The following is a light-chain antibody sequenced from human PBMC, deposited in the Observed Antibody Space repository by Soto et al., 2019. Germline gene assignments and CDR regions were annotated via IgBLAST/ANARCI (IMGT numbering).Light chain of an antibody. CDR3: ATWDDSLDVHV. CDR2: GND. CDR1: SSNIGINT. V-gene: IGLV1-44*01. Sequence: QSVLTQPPSASGTPGQTITISCSGDSSNIGINTVSWYEHLPGTAPRLLIYGNDQRPSGVPDRFSGSKSGTSASLAISGLQSEDEAHYYCATWDDSLDVHVFGTGTKLTVL. J-gene: IGLJ1*01.